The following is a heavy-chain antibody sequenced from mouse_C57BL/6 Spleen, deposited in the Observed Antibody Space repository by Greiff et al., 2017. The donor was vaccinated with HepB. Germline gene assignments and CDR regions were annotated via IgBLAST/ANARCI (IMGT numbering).Heavy chain of an antibody. D-gene: IGHD1-1*01. CDR3: AIITTVVDPYAMDY. CDR2: IYPGSGST. J-gene: IGHJ4*01. V-gene: IGHV1-55*01. Sequence: VQLQQPGAELVKPGASVKMSCKASGYTFTSYWITWVKQRPGQGLEWIGDIYPGSGSTNYNEKFKSKATLTVDTSSSTAYMQLSSLTSEDSAVYYCAIITTVVDPYAMDYWGQGTSVTVSS. CDR1: GYTFTSYW.